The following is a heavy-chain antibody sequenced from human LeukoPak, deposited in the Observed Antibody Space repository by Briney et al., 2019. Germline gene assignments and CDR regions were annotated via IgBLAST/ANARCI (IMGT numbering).Heavy chain of an antibody. CDR1: GFHLSSYS. J-gene: IGHJ4*02. CDR2: ISSGSSNI. Sequence: TGGSLRLSCAASGFHLSSYSMNWVRQAPGKGLEWVSYISSGSSNIYYADSMRGRLTIARDNAKNSLFLQMNGLRAEDTAVYYCARGENYYDLGSSLLPFDYWGQGTLVTVSS. CDR3: ARGENYYDLGSSLLPFDY. D-gene: IGHD3-10*01. V-gene: IGHV3-21*01.